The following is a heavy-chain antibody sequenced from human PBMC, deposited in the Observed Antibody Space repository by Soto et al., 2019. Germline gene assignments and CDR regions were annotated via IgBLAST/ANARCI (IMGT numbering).Heavy chain of an antibody. CDR2: IWYDGSNK. CDR1: GFTFSSYG. CDR3: ARDARMAVAGYYYYYGMDV. V-gene: IGHV3-33*01. J-gene: IGHJ6*02. D-gene: IGHD6-19*01. Sequence: GGSLRLSCAASGFTFSSYGMHWVRQAPGKGLEWVAVIWYDGSNKYYADSVKGRFTISRDNSKNTLYLQMNSLRAEDTAVYYCARDARMAVAGYYYYYGMDVWGQGTTVTVSS.